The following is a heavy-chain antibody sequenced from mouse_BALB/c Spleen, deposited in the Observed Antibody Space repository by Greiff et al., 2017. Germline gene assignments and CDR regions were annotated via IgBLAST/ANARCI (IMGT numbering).Heavy chain of an antibody. V-gene: IGHV1-63*02. CDR2: IYPGGGYT. Sequence: VQLQQSGAELVRPGTSVKISCKASGYTFTNYWLGWVKQRPGHGLEWIGDIYPGGGYTNYNEKFKGKATLTADTSSSTAYMQLSSLTSEDSAVYFCARAVGDYLYYYAMDDWGQGTSVTVSS. CDR1: GYTFTNYW. CDR3: ARAVGDYLYYYAMDD. J-gene: IGHJ4*01. D-gene: IGHD2-4*01.